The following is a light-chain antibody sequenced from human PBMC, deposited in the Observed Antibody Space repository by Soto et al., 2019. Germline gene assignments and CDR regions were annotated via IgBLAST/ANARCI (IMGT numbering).Light chain of an antibody. CDR1: QSVSDS. J-gene: IGKJ1*01. Sequence: EIVLTQSPATLSFSPGERATLSCRASQSVSDSLAWFQHKPGQAPRLLIFHASSRAAGTPARFSGSGSGTDFSLTISSLEPEDFAVYYCQHRSNWPQTFGQGTRVEFK. V-gene: IGKV3-11*01. CDR2: HAS. CDR3: QHRSNWPQT.